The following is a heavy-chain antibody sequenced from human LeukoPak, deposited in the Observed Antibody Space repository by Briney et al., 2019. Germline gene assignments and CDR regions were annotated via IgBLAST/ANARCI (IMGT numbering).Heavy chain of an antibody. CDR2: IYYSGST. CDR1: GGSISSYY. CDR3: ARGVRDYDILTGYYNGYYDY. Sequence: PSETLSLTCTVSGGSISSYYWSWIRQPPGKGLEWIGYIYYSGSTNYNPSLKSRVTISVDTSKNQFSLKLSSVTAADTAVYYCARGVRDYDILTGYYNGYYDYWGQGTLVTVSS. V-gene: IGHV4-59*01. D-gene: IGHD3-9*01. J-gene: IGHJ4*02.